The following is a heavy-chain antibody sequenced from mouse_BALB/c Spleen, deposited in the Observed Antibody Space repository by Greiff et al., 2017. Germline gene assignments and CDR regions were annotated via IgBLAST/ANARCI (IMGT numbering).Heavy chain of an antibody. Sequence: EVKLVESGGGLVQPGGSRKLSCAASGFTFSSFGMHWVRQAPEKGLEWVAYISSGSSTIYYADTVKGRFTISRDNPKNTLFLQMTSLRSEDTAMYYCARKYFDYWGQGTTLTVSS. V-gene: IGHV5-17*02. CDR3: ARKYFDY. CDR1: GFTFSSFG. J-gene: IGHJ2*01. CDR2: ISSGSSTI.